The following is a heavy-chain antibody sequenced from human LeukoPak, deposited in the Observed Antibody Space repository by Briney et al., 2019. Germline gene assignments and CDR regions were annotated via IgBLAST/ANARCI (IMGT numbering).Heavy chain of an antibody. CDR1: GGSISSYY. V-gene: IGHV4-59*01. CDR3: ARDNYGGNSGFDY. D-gene: IGHD4-23*01. Sequence: SETLSLTCTVSGGSISSYYWSWIRQPPGKGLEWIGYIYYSGSTNYNPSLKSRVTTSVDTSKNQFSQKLSSVTAADTAVYYCARDNYGGNSGFDYWGQGTLVTVSS. J-gene: IGHJ4*02. CDR2: IYYSGST.